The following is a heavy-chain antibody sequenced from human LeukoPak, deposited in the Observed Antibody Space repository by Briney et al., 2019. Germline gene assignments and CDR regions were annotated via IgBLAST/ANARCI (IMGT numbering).Heavy chain of an antibody. CDR2: IYYSGST. CDR3: ARIRVELAYCGGDCYY. CDR1: GGSISSYY. D-gene: IGHD2-21*02. V-gene: IGHV4-59*12. Sequence: SETLSLTCTVSGGSISSYYWSWIRQPPGKGLEWIGYIYYSGSTNYNPSLKSRVTISVDTSKNQFSLKLSSVTAADTAVYYCARIRVELAYCGGDCYYWGQGTLVTVSS. J-gene: IGHJ4*02.